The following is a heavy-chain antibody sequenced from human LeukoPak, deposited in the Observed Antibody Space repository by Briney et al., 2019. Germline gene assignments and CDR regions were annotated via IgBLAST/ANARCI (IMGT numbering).Heavy chain of an antibody. Sequence: SETLSLTCTVSGGSISSSSYYWGWLRQPPGKELEWIGTIYYSGNTYYNPSLKSRVTISVDTSKNQFSLKLSSVTAADTALYYCARQMYYYDSGSYNYYYYMDVWGKGTTVTVSS. J-gene: IGHJ6*03. CDR2: IYYSGNT. CDR3: ARQMYYYDSGSYNYYYYMDV. D-gene: IGHD3-10*01. V-gene: IGHV4-39*01. CDR1: GGSISSSSYY.